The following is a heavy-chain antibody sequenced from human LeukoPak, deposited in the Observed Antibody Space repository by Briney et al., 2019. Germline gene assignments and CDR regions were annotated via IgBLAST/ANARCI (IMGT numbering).Heavy chain of an antibody. CDR1: GGSISSGGYY. CDR3: ARGSNWFDP. CDR2: IYYSGST. V-gene: IGHV4-39*07. Sequence: TSETLSLTCTVSGGSISSGGYYWGWIRQPPGKGLEWIGSIYYSGSTYYNPSLKSRVTISVDTSKNQFSLKLSSVTAADTAVYYCARGSNWFDPWGQGTLVTVSS. J-gene: IGHJ5*02.